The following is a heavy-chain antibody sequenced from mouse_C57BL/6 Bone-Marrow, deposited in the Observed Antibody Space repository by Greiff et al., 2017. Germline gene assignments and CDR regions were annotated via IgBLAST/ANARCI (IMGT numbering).Heavy chain of an antibody. D-gene: IGHD1-1*01. V-gene: IGHV5-17*01. Sequence: EVMLVESGGGLVKPGGSLKLSCAASGFTFSDYGMHWVRQAPEKGLEWVAYISRGSSTIYYADTVNGRFTISRDNAKNSLFLQMTSLRSEDTAMYYCARITTVVDWYFDVWGTGTTVTVSS. CDR1: GFTFSDYG. J-gene: IGHJ1*03. CDR2: ISRGSSTI. CDR3: ARITTVVDWYFDV.